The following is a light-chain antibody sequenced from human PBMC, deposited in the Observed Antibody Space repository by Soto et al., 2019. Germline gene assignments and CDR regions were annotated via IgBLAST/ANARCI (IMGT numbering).Light chain of an antibody. CDR3: KQYHSDWT. CDR2: AAS. V-gene: IGKV1-5*01. CDR1: DIIDNW. Sequence: DIQLTQSPSTLSASVVYTLIITFLSIDIIDNWLAFYQPTPGKAPKLLLIAASTFVGGFPSRFSGRGSGTDFTLTISSLQADDFATYYCKQYHSDWTCGQGNKGDIK. J-gene: IGKJ1*01.